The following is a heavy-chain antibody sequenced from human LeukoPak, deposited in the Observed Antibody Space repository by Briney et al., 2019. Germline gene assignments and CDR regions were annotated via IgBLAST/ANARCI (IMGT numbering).Heavy chain of an antibody. J-gene: IGHJ4*02. CDR1: GGSISSGGYY. CDR3: AIGIAAASDY. CDR2: IYTSGST. Sequence: SQTLSLTCSVSGGSISSGGYYWTWIRQPAGKGLEWIGNIYTSGSTNYNPSLKSRVTISLDTSKNQFSLKLSSVTAADTAVYYCAIGIAAASDYWGQGTLVTVSS. V-gene: IGHV4-61*09. D-gene: IGHD6-13*01.